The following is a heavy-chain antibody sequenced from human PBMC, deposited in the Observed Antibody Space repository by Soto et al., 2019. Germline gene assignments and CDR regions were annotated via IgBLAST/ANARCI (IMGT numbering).Heavy chain of an antibody. Sequence: LGESLKISCKGSGYSFTSYWISWVRQMPGKGLEWMGRIDPSDSYTNYSPSFQGHVTISADKSISTAYLQWSSLKASDTAMYYCARTGYDFWSGYYYYYGMDVWGQGTTVTVSS. CDR2: IDPSDSYT. V-gene: IGHV5-10-1*01. J-gene: IGHJ6*02. CDR1: GYSFTSYW. CDR3: ARTGYDFWSGYYYYYGMDV. D-gene: IGHD3-3*01.